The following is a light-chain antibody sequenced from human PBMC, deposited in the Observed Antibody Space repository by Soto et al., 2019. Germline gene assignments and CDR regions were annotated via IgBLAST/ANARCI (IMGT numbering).Light chain of an antibody. V-gene: IGKV1-39*01. CDR3: QQSYSTPPWT. CDR1: QSISSY. Sequence: DIQMTQSPSSLSASVGCRITISCRASQSISSYLNWYQQKPPKAPKLMXYAASSLQSGVPSRFSGSGSATDFTPTISSLQPEDFATYYCQQSYSTPPWTFGQGTKVDIK. J-gene: IGKJ1*01. CDR2: AAS.